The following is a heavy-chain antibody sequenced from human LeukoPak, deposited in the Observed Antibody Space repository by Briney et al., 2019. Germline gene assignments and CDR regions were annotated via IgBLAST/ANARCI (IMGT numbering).Heavy chain of an antibody. CDR1: GGSISSHY. Sequence: SETLSLTCTVSGGSISSHYWSWIRQPPGKGLEWIGYIYYSGSTNYNPSLKSRVTISVDTSKNQFSLKLSSVTAADTAVYYCARSRYYDFWRGYYTGYYYYYMDVWGKGTTVTVPS. V-gene: IGHV4-59*11. J-gene: IGHJ6*03. CDR3: ARSRYYDFWRGYYTGYYYYYMDV. CDR2: IYYSGST. D-gene: IGHD3-3*01.